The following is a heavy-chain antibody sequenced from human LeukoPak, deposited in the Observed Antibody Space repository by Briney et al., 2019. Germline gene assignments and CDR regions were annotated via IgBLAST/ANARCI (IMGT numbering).Heavy chain of an antibody. CDR3: ARSCRILDIVATIRGRLGGNGFDI. CDR1: SGSISSSSYY. Sequence: SETLSLTCTVSSGSISSSSYYWGWLRQPPGKGLEWIGSIYHSGSTYYNPSLRSRVTIAVATSKNQFSLRLRSVTTAEKAVYYCARSCRILDIVATIRGRLGGNGFDIWGQGTMVTVSS. J-gene: IGHJ3*02. D-gene: IGHD5-12*01. V-gene: IGHV4-39*07. CDR2: IYHSGST.